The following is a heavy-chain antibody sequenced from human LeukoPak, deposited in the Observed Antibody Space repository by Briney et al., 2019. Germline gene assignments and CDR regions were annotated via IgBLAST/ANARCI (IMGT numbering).Heavy chain of an antibody. V-gene: IGHV4-4*02. CDR2: IHRAGRT. Sequence: SGTLSLTCAVSGVSISSSEWWIWVRQPPGQGLEWIGEIHRAGRTRYNPSLKSRVTISMDYSKNQFSLKLTSVTAADTAIYYCGKTDIYFNPIDYWGSGSLVTVSS. CDR3: GKTDIYFNPIDY. CDR1: GVSISSSEW. J-gene: IGHJ4*02. D-gene: IGHD3-9*01.